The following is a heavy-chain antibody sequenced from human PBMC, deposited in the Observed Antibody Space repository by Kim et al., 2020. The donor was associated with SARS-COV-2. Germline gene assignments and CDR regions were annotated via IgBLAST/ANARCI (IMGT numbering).Heavy chain of an antibody. D-gene: IGHD3-10*01. J-gene: IGHJ6*02. V-gene: IGHV4-34*01. Sequence: LTSRVTVSVDTSKNQFSLKLSSVTAADTAVYYCARYGGIWFGELKGMDVWGQGTTVTVSS. CDR3: ARYGGIWFGELKGMDV.